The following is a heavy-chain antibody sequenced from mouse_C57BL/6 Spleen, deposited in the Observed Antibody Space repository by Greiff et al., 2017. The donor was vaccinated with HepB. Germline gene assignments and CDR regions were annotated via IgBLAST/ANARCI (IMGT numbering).Heavy chain of an antibody. CDR1: GFNIKDYY. CDR3: TYTLYGNSFAY. J-gene: IGHJ3*01. Sequence: VQLQQSGAELVRPGASVKLSCTASGFNIKDYYMHWVKQRPEQGLEWSGRIDPEDGDTEYAPKFQGKATMTADTSSNTAYLQLSSLTSEDTAVYYCTYTLYGNSFAYWGQGTLVTVSA. D-gene: IGHD2-1*01. V-gene: IGHV14-1*01. CDR2: IDPEDGDT.